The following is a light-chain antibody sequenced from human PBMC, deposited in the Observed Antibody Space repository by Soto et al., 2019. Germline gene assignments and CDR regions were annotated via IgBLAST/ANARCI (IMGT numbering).Light chain of an antibody. V-gene: IGLV2-14*01. CDR1: SSDVGGYNS. CDR3: SSYASGGTYV. J-gene: IGLJ1*01. CDR2: DVT. Sequence: QSVLTQPASVSVSPGRSIAISCTGTSSDVGGYNSVSWYQQHPGKAPKLMIYDVTNRPSGVSNRFSGSKSGNTASLTISGLQAEDEADYYCSSYASGGTYVFGTGTKVTVL.